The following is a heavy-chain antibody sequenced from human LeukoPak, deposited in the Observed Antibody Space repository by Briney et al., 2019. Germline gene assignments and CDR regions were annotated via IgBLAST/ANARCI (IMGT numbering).Heavy chain of an antibody. J-gene: IGHJ4*02. Sequence: SQTLSLTCAVSGGSISSGGYSWRWIRQPPGKGLEWIGYIYHSGSTYYNPSLKSRVTISVDRSKNQFSLKLSSVTAADTAVYYCARGPGGAGLEGYYSDYWGQGTLVTVSS. V-gene: IGHV4-30-2*01. CDR2: IYHSGST. CDR1: GGSISSGGYS. D-gene: IGHD3-10*01. CDR3: ARGPGGAGLEGYYSDY.